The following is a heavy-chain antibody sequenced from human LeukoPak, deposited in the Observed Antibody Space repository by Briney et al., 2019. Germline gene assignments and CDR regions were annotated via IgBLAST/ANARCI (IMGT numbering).Heavy chain of an antibody. J-gene: IGHJ3*02. V-gene: IGHV3-74*01. CDR1: GFTFSGYW. CDR3: AREYGGNRRAFDI. Sequence: PGGFLRLSCAASGFTFSGYWMHWVRQAPGKGLVWVSRISSGGTSTIYADSVKGRFTISRDDAKNTMYLQMNSLRAEDTAVYYCAREYGGNRRAFDIWGLGTMVTVSS. D-gene: IGHD4-23*01. CDR2: ISSGGTST.